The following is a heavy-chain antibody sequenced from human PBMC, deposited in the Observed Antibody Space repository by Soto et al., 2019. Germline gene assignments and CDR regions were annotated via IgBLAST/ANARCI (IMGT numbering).Heavy chain of an antibody. J-gene: IGHJ4*02. Sequence: QVQLVQSGAEVQKPGASVKVSCKASGYTFTAYGINWERQAPGHGPEWMGWISAFNGNTKFAQKVQGRVTLTTDASTSTAYMELRSLIADDTAVYYCARDRDDFDSSGYHPVDWGPGTLVTVSS. CDR3: ARDRDDFDSSGYHPVD. CDR1: GYTFTAYG. D-gene: IGHD3-22*01. V-gene: IGHV1-18*01. CDR2: ISAFNGNT.